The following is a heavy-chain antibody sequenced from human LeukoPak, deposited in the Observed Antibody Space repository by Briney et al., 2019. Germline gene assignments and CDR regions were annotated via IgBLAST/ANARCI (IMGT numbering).Heavy chain of an antibody. V-gene: IGHV3-33*01. CDR2: IWYDGSNK. CDR1: GFSFSSYG. CDR3: ARASSWYDY. D-gene: IGHD6-13*01. Sequence: GGSLRLSCAASGFSFSSYGMHRVRQAPGKGLEWVALIWYDGSNKYYADSVKGRFTVSRDNSKNTLYLQMNSLRAEDTAVYYCARASSWYDYWGQGTLVTVSS. J-gene: IGHJ4*02.